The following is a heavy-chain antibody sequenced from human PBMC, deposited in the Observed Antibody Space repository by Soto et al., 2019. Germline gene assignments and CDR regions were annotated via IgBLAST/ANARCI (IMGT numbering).Heavy chain of an antibody. J-gene: IGHJ6*02. Sequence: GGSLRLSCAASGFRFSSYWMHWVRQAPGKGLEWVSSISSSSSYIYYADSVKGRFTISRDNAKNSLYLQMNSLRAEDTAVYYCAKEGLQLVPEGDYYYYGMDVWGQGTTVTVSS. V-gene: IGHV3-21*04. CDR3: AKEGLQLVPEGDYYYYGMDV. CDR2: ISSSSSYI. CDR1: GFRFSSYW. D-gene: IGHD1-1*01.